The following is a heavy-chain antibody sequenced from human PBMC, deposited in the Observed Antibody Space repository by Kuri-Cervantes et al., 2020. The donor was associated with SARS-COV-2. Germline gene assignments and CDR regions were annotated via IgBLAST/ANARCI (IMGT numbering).Heavy chain of an antibody. D-gene: IGHD7-27*01. J-gene: IGHJ4*02. V-gene: IGHV3-21*01. Sequence: WGSLSLSCVASGFTFSSYAKHWVRQAPGKGLELVSSISSSSSYIYYADSVKGRFAISRDNAKNMLFLQMNSLRAEDTAVHYCVRDGDKWNFDYWGQGTLVTVSS. CDR3: VRDGDKWNFDY. CDR2: ISSSSSYI. CDR1: GFTFSSYA.